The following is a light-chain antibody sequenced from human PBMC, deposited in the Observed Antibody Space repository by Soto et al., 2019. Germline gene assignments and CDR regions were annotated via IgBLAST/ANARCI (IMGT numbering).Light chain of an antibody. CDR3: SSYTTTSTLV. CDR1: SSDIGGYNY. Sequence: QSALTQPASVSGSPGQSITISCTGTSSDIGGYNYVSWYQQYAGKAPRLMIYEVSNRPSGVSNRFSGTKSGNTASLTISGLQAEDEAVYYCSSYTTTSTLVFGGGTKVTVL. J-gene: IGLJ2*01. V-gene: IGLV2-14*01. CDR2: EVS.